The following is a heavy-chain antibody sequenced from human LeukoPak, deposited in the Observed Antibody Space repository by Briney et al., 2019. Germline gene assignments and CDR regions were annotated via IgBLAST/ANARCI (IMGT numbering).Heavy chain of an antibody. CDR2: IIPILGIA. D-gene: IGHD3-22*01. CDR1: GGTFSSYA. CDR3: ARRDGSGLFDY. Sequence: ASVKVSCKASGGTFSSYAISWVRQAPGQGLEWMGRIIPILGIANYAQKFQGRVTITADKSTSTAYMELSSLRSEDTAVYYCARRDGSGLFDYWGQGTLVTVSS. J-gene: IGHJ4*02. V-gene: IGHV1-69*04.